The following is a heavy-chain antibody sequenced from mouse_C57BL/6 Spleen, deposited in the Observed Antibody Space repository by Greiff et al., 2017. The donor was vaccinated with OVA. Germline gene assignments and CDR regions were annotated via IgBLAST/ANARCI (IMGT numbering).Heavy chain of an antibody. CDR3: ARCDYDYYAMDY. V-gene: IGHV1-7*01. CDR1: GYTFTSYW. CDR2: INPSSGYT. J-gene: IGHJ4*01. Sequence: QVQLQQSGAELAKPGASVKLSCKASGYTFTSYWMHWVKQRPGQGLEWIGYINPSSGYTKYNQKFKDKATSTADKSSSTAYMQLSSLTYEDSAVYYCARCDYDYYAMDYWGQGTSVTVSS. D-gene: IGHD2-4*01.